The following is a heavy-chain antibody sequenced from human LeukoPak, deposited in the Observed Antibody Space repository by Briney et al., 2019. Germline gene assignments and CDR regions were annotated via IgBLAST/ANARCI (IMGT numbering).Heavy chain of an antibody. CDR1: GFTFSGSA. V-gene: IGHV3-73*01. J-gene: IGHJ3*02. CDR3: TRHGGRDYYDSTEDAFDI. D-gene: IGHD3-22*01. Sequence: GGSLRLSCAASGFTFSGSAMHWVRQASGKGLEWVGRIRSKAHSYATAYAASVKGRFTISRDDSKNTAYLQMNSLKTEDTAVYYCTRHGGRDYYDSTEDAFDIWGQGTMVTVSS. CDR2: IRSKAHSYAT.